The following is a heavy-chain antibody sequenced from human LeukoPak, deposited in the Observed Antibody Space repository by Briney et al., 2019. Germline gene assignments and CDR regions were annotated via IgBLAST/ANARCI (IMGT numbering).Heavy chain of an antibody. CDR1: GFTFSSYS. J-gene: IGHJ3*02. CDR2: ISTSSIYI. V-gene: IGHV3-21*01. CDR3: ARGHGVVAASDDAFDI. D-gene: IGHD2-2*01. Sequence: NPGGSLRLSCAASGFTFSSYSMNWVRQAPGKGLEWVSSISTSSIYIYYADSMKGRFTISRDNAKKSLYLQMNSLRAEGTAVYYCARGHGVVAASDDAFDIWGQGTMVTVSS.